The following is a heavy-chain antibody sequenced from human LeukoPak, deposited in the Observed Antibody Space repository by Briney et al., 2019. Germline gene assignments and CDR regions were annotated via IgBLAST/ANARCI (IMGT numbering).Heavy chain of an antibody. J-gene: IGHJ6*03. CDR1: GGSFSGYY. Sequence: SETLSLTCAVYGGSFSGYYWSWLRQPPGKGLEWIGEINHSGSTNYNPSLKSRGTISVDTSKNQFSLKLSSVTAADTAVYYCARVLIYSSSWYPAMSYYMDVWGKGTTVTVSS. D-gene: IGHD6-13*01. CDR3: ARVLIYSSSWYPAMSYYMDV. V-gene: IGHV4-34*01. CDR2: INHSGST.